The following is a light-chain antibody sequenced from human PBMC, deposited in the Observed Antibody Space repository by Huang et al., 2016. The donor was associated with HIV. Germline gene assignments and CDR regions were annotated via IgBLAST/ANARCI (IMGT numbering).Light chain of an antibody. V-gene: IGKV3-11*01. Sequence: EIVFTQSPATLSLSPGERAILSCRASPTISNYLAWYQQKPGQAPRLLIYAASNRATGIPVRFSGSGSGTDFTLTISSLEPEDVGVYYCQQRTNYPLTFGGGTKVDIK. CDR2: AAS. CDR1: PTISNY. J-gene: IGKJ4*01. CDR3: QQRTNYPLT.